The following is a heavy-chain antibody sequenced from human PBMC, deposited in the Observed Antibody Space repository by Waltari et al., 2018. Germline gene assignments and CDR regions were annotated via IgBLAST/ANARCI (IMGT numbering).Heavy chain of an antibody. Sequence: QVQLVQSGAEVRKPGASVKVSCKASGYTFIRYFIHWVRQAPGQGLEWMGWIRPKNDDMNNAQKFKGRVDMARDRSITTAYLELGSLTSDDTAVNYCARGEGDYKRDYWGQGTPVIVSS. J-gene: IGHJ4*02. D-gene: IGHD3-16*01. V-gene: IGHV1-2*02. CDR2: IRPKNDDM. CDR3: ARGEGDYKRDY. CDR1: GYTFIRYF.